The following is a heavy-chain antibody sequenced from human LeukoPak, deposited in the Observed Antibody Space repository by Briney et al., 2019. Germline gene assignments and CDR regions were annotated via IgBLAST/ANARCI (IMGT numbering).Heavy chain of an antibody. CDR3: ARYSSGYYFFDY. V-gene: IGHV4-61*08. CDR2: VHYSGST. CDR1: GGSISSGGYS. Sequence: SETLSLTCAVSGGSISSGGYSWSWIRQPPGKGLDWIGYVHYSGSTNYNPSLKSRVTVSVDTSKNQFSLKLSSVTAADTAVYYCARYSSGYYFFDYWGQGTLVTVSS. J-gene: IGHJ4*02. D-gene: IGHD3-22*01.